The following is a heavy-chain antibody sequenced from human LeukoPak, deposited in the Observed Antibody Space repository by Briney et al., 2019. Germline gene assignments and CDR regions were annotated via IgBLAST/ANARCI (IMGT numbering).Heavy chain of an antibody. D-gene: IGHD3-10*01. CDR1: GGSISSYY. CDR2: IYYSAST. CDR3: ARDYYGSGSYSPFDP. Sequence: SETLSLTCTVSGGSISSYYWSWVRQPPGKGLEWIGYIYYSASTNYNPSLKSRVTISVDTSKNQFSLKLTSVTAADTAVYYCARDYYGSGSYSPFDPWGQGTLVTVSS. J-gene: IGHJ5*02. V-gene: IGHV4-59*01.